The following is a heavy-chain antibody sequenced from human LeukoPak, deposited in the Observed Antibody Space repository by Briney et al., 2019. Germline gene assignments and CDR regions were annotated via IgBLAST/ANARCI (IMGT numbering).Heavy chain of an antibody. J-gene: IGHJ4*02. V-gene: IGHV3-15*01. Sequence: GGSLRLSCAASGFIFSSAWMSWVRQAPGKGLEWVGHIKTKIDGGTTDYAAPVKGRFTISRDDSKSVAYLQMNSLKTEDTAVYYCTRDSSSWSNWGQGTLVTVSS. CDR3: TRDSSSWSN. CDR1: GFIFSSAW. D-gene: IGHD6-13*01. CDR2: IKTKIDGGTT.